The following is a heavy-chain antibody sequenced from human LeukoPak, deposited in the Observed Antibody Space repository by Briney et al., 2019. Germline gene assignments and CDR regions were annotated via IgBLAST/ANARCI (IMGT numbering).Heavy chain of an antibody. CDR3: AKDMAYSGSYLARARGYFDY. J-gene: IGHJ4*02. CDR2: ISGSGGST. CDR1: GFTFSSYA. D-gene: IGHD1-26*01. V-gene: IGHV3-23*01. Sequence: GGSLRLSCAASGFTFSSYAMSWVRQAPGKGLEWVSAISGSGGSTYYADSVKGRFTISRDNSKNTLYLQMNSLRAEDTAVYYCAKDMAYSGSYLARARGYFDYWGQGTLVTVSS.